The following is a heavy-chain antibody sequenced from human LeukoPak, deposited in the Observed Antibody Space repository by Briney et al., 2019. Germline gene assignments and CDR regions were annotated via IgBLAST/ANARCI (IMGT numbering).Heavy chain of an antibody. CDR3: ARHGARLFYYHYMDV. V-gene: IGHV1-69*05. D-gene: IGHD6-6*01. Sequence: GASVKVSCKASGGTFSSYAISWVRQAPGQGLEWMGGIIPIFGTANYAQKFQGRVTITTDESTSTAYMELSSLRSEDTAVYYCARHGARLFYYHYMDVWGKGTTVTVSS. J-gene: IGHJ6*03. CDR1: GGTFSSYA. CDR2: IIPIFGTA.